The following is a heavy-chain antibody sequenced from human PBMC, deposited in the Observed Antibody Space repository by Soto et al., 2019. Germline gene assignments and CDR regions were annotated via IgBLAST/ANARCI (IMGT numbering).Heavy chain of an antibody. CDR2: INPSSGGT. V-gene: IGHV1-2*02. Sequence: QVHLVQSGAEVKRPGAPVKVSCKTSGYTFTNYYMHWVRQAPGQGLECMGWINPSSGGTMFAQKFQGRVTMTRDTSIRTAYMELTSLSSDDTAVYYCARGSNWNSNWYDPWGQGTLVTVSS. J-gene: IGHJ5*02. D-gene: IGHD1-1*01. CDR1: GYTFTNYY. CDR3: ARGSNWNSNWYDP.